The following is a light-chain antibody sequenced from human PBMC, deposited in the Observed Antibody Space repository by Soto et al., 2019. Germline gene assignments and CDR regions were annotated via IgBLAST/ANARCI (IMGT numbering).Light chain of an antibody. V-gene: IGKV3-11*01. Sequence: EIVLTQSPATLSFSAGESATLSCRASQSVSSYLAWYQQKPGQAPTLLTYDASNRATGIPARFSGSGSGTDLTITISSLQPEDFEVYDCQQRSNWPLTFGGGTKVDIK. CDR3: QQRSNWPLT. CDR1: QSVSSY. J-gene: IGKJ4*01. CDR2: DAS.